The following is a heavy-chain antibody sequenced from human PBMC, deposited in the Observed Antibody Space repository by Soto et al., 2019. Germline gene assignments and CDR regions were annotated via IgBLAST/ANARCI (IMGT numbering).Heavy chain of an antibody. CDR3: ARLGLFGIAAAGTPIDY. CDR1: GVTFSSYG. Sequence: GGSLRLSCAASGVTFSSYGMHWVRQAPGKGLEWVAVIWYDGSNKYYADSVKGRFTISRDNSKNTLYLQMNSLRAEDTAVYYCARLGLFGIAAAGTPIDYWGQGTLVTVSS. CDR2: IWYDGSNK. V-gene: IGHV3-33*01. D-gene: IGHD6-13*01. J-gene: IGHJ4*02.